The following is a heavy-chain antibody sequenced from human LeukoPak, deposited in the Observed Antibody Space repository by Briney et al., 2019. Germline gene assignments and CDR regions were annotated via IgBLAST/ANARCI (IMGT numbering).Heavy chain of an antibody. J-gene: IGHJ5*02. Sequence: GGSLRLSCAASGFTFSSYGMHWVRQAPGKGLEWVAFIRYDGSNKYYADSVKGRFTISRDNSKNTLYLQMNSLRAEDTAVYYCAKDPTTVTGENWFDPWGQGTLVTVSS. CDR3: AKDPTTVTGENWFDP. CDR1: GFTFSSYG. V-gene: IGHV3-30*02. CDR2: IRYDGSNK. D-gene: IGHD4-17*01.